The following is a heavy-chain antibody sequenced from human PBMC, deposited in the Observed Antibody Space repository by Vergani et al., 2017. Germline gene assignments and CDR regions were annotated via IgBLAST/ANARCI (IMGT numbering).Heavy chain of an antibody. CDR3: ARERDSGYDKGGFDY. Sequence: QVQLQESGPGLVKPSQTLSLTCTDSGGSISSGDYYWSWIRQPPGKGLEWIGYIYYSGSTYYNPSLKSRVTISVDTSKNQFSLKLSSVTAADTAVYYCARERDSGYDKGGFDYWGQGTLVTVSS. D-gene: IGHD5-12*01. V-gene: IGHV4-30-4*01. CDR1: GGSISSGDYY. J-gene: IGHJ4*02. CDR2: IYYSGST.